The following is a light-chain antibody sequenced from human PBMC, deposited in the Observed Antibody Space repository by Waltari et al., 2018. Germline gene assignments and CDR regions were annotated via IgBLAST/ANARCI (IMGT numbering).Light chain of an antibody. Sequence: DIVMTQSPDSLAVPLGERATINCKSSQSLLYNFNNKSFLAWYQQKPGQPPKMLIYWASIREAVVPARFSGGGSGTDFTLTISSLQAEDVALYYCQQHYATPRTFGQGTKVEI. CDR3: QQHYATPRT. J-gene: IGKJ1*01. CDR2: WAS. V-gene: IGKV4-1*01. CDR1: QSLLYNFNNKSF.